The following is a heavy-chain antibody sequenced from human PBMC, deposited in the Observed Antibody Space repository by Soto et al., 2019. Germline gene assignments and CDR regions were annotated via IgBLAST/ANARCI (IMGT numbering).Heavy chain of an antibody. J-gene: IGHJ3*02. CDR3: AKAQSYYDPSAGFDM. D-gene: IGHD3-22*01. CDR1: GFSFRDYY. V-gene: IGHV3-11*05. CDR2: VSSGSTYT. Sequence: QVYLVESGGGLVKPGGSLRLSCVASGFSFRDYYIIWIRQAPGKGLEWVSYVSSGSTYTNYAESVKGRFTISRDDAKNSLFLQMNSLRVEDTAVYYCAKAQSYYDPSAGFDMWGQGTMVTVSS.